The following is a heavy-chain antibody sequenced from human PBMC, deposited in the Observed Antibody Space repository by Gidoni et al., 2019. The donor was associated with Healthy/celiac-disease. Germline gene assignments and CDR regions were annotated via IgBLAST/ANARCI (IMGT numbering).Heavy chain of an antibody. J-gene: IGHJ3*02. D-gene: IGHD3-10*01. CDR1: GYTFTGSY. CDR3: ARDRGGGDAFDI. V-gene: IGHV1-2*02. Sequence: QVQLVQYGAEVKKPGASVKVSCKASGYTFTGSYMHWVRQAPGQGLEWMGFINPNIGGTNYAQKFQGRVTMTRDTSISTAYMDLSRLRSDDTAVYYCARDRGGGDAFDIWGQGTMVTVSS. CDR2: INPNIGGT.